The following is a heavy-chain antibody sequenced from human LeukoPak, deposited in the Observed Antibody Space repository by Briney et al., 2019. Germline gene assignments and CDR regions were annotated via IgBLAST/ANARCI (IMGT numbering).Heavy chain of an antibody. CDR1: GFTFSSYG. CDR3: ARDQPPGFFDY. CDR2: VWYDGSNK. V-gene: IGHV3-33*01. Sequence: GRSLRLSCAASGFTFSSYGMHWLRQAQGKGLEWVAVVWYDGSNKYYADSVKGRFTISRDNSKNTLYLQMNSLRAEDTAVYYCARDQPPGFFDYWGQGTLVTVSS. J-gene: IGHJ4*02.